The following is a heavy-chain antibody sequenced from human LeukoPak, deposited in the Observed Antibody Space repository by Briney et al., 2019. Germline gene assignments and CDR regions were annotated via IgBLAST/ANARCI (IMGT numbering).Heavy chain of an antibody. CDR2: INHSGST. J-gene: IGHJ4*02. D-gene: IGHD2-15*01. Sequence: SETLSLTCAVYGGSFSGYYWSWIRQPPGKGLEWIGKINHSGSTSYNPSLKSRVTISVDTSKNQFSLKLSSVTAADTAVYYCARGSLYCSGGSCYSGYFDYWGQGTLVTVSS. CDR1: GGSFSGYY. V-gene: IGHV4-34*01. CDR3: ARGSLYCSGGSCYSGYFDY.